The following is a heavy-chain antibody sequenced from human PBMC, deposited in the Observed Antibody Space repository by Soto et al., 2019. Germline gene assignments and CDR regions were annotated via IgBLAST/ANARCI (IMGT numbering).Heavy chain of an antibody. D-gene: IGHD5-18*01. CDR2: IYYSGST. V-gene: IGHV4-39*01. CDR1: GGSISSSSYY. CDR3: ARLGGVMDTAMVARFDY. Sequence: QLQLQESGPGLVKPSETLSLTCTVSGGSISSSSYYWCWIRQPPGKGLEWIGSIYYSGSTYYNPSLKSRVTISVDTSKNQFSLKLSSVTAADTAVYYCARLGGVMDTAMVARFDYWGQGTLVTVSS. J-gene: IGHJ4*02.